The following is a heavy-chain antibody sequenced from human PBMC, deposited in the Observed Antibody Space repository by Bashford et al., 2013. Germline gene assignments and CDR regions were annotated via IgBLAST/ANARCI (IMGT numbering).Heavy chain of an antibody. V-gene: IGHV1-2*02. J-gene: IGHJ6*02. CDR1: GFLFTTYY. Sequence: ASVKVSCKASGFLFTTYYIHWVRQAPGQGLEWMGWINPNSGATNYAQKFQGRVTMTSDTSASTAYMELSSLTSDDTAMYYCARATLGLSRTAFDWDDFYGLDVVGPRDRGHRLL. CDR2: INPNSGAT. D-gene: IGHD2/OR15-2a*01. CDR3: ARATLGLSRTAFDWDDFYGLDV.